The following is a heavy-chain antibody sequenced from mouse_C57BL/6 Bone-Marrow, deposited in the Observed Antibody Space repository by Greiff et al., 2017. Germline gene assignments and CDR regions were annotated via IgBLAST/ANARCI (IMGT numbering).Heavy chain of an antibody. CDR1: GYTFTSYW. CDR2: IDPSDSYT. J-gene: IGHJ1*03. D-gene: IGHD1-1*01. CDR3: ARTRYYYGYCDV. V-gene: IGHV1-50*01. Sequence: VQLQQPGAELVKPGASVKLSCKASGYTFTSYWMQWVKQRPGQGLEWIGEIDPSDSYTNYNQKFKGKATLTVDTSSSTAYMQLSSLTSEDSAVYYCARTRYYYGYCDVWGTGTTVTVSS.